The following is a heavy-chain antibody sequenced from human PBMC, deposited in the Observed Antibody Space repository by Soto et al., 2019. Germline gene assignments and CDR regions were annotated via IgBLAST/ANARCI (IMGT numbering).Heavy chain of an antibody. CDR1: GDTFTANY. D-gene: IGHD1-26*01. CDR3: ARDLAKGGGSVGFDY. J-gene: IGHJ4*02. V-gene: IGHV1-2*02. Sequence: ASVKVSCKASGDTFTANYIHWGRQAPGQGFEWMGWINPKSGGTKFPQKFQGRVTMTRDTSLSTVYMTLTRLTSDDTAVYYCARDLAKGGGSVGFDYWGQGTLVTVSS. CDR2: INPKSGGT.